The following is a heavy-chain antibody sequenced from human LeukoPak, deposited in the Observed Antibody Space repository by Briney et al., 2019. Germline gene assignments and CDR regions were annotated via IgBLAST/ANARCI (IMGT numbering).Heavy chain of an antibody. CDR3: AKSRSRWTVEGSGYYYVGPVEPEDAFDI. V-gene: IGHV3-30-3*02. CDR2: ISYDGSNK. CDR1: GFTFSSYA. J-gene: IGHJ3*02. Sequence: GRSLRLSCAASGFTFSSYAMHWVRQAPGKGLEWVAVISYDGSNKYYADSVKGRFTISRDNSKNTLYLQMNSLRAEDTAVYYCAKSRSRWTVEGSGYYYVGPVEPEDAFDIWGQGTMVTVSS. D-gene: IGHD3-22*01.